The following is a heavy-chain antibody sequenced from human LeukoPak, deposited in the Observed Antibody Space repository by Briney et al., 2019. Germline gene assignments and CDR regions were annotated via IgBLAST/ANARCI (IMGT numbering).Heavy chain of an antibody. CDR3: AKDRYALQWGAFDI. CDR2: ISWNSGSI. Sequence: GGSLRLSCAASGFTFDDYAMHWVRQAPGKGLEWVSGISWNSGSIGYADSVKGRFTISRDNAKNSLYLQMNSLGAEDMALYYCAKDRYALQWGAFDIWGQGTMVTVSS. CDR1: GFTFDDYA. V-gene: IGHV3-9*03. J-gene: IGHJ3*02. D-gene: IGHD3-16*01.